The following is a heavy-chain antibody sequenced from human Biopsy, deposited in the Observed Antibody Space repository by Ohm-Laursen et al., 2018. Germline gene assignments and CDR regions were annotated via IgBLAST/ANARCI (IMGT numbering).Heavy chain of an antibody. D-gene: IGHD3-22*01. CDR3: ARDYDTSGYYYVS. J-gene: IGHJ5*02. V-gene: IGHV4-39*01. CDR2: IFYRGST. Sequence: PSETLSLTCPASGGSISNNNYYWGWIRQPPGKGLEWIGSIFYRGSTHYKPSLKSRVNISVDTSKNQFSLKLNSVTAADTAVYYCARDYDTSGYYYVSWGQGTLVTVSS. CDR1: GGSISNNNYY.